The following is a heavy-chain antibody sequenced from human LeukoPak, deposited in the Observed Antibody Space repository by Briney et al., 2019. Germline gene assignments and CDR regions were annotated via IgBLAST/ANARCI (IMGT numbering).Heavy chain of an antibody. J-gene: IGHJ6*03. Sequence: SETLSLTCTVSGGSISTGFYYWAWIRQPPGKGLEWIGSIYYSGITYYNPSLKSRVTISEDTSKNQFSLKLSSVTAADTAVYYCARHRGAGYMDVWGTGTTVTISS. CDR2: IYYSGIT. CDR1: GGSISTGFYY. CDR3: ARHRGAGYMDV. D-gene: IGHD3-10*01. V-gene: IGHV4-39*01.